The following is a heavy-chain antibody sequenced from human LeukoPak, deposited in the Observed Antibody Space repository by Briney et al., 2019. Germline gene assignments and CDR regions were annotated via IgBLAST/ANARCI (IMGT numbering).Heavy chain of an antibody. Sequence: GGSLRLSCAASGFNFNTYAMNWVRQAPGKGLEWISYISSSSSTIYYADSVKGRFSISRDNAKNSVYLEMNSPGDEDTAVYYCKRVGGYQLPKFDYWGRGTLVTVSS. V-gene: IGHV3-48*02. CDR1: GFNFNTYA. CDR2: ISSSSSTI. D-gene: IGHD2-2*01. CDR3: KRVGGYQLPKFDY. J-gene: IGHJ4*02.